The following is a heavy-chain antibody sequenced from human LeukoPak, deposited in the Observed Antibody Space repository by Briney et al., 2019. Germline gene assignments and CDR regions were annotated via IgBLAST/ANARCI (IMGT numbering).Heavy chain of an antibody. CDR3: AREGIWFGELFGMDV. D-gene: IGHD3-10*01. CDR2: IYSGGST. Sequence: GGSLRLSCAASGFTVSSNYMSWVRQAPGKGLEWVSVIYSGGSTYYADSVKGRFTISRDNSKNTLYLQMNSLRAEDTAVYYCAREGIWFGELFGMDVWGQGTTVTVSS. V-gene: IGHV3-53*01. J-gene: IGHJ6*02. CDR1: GFTVSSNY.